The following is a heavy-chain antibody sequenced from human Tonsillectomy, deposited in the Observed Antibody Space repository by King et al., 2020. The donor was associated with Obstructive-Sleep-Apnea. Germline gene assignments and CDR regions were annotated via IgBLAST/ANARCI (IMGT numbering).Heavy chain of an antibody. CDR1: GGSISSGGYY. CDR3: AREGLDFWSGYSNWFDP. V-gene: IGHV4-31*03. CDR2: IYYSGST. D-gene: IGHD3-3*01. J-gene: IGHJ5*02. Sequence: VQLQESGPGLVKPSQTLSLTCTVSGGSISSGGYYCSWIRQHPVKGLEWIGYIYYSGSTYYNPPLKSRVTISVDTSKNQFSLKLSSVTAADTAVYYCAREGLDFWSGYSNWFDPWGQGTLVTVSS.